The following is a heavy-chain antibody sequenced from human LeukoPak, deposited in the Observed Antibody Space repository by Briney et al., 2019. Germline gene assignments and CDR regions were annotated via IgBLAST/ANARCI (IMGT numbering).Heavy chain of an antibody. CDR2: IYYSGST. Sequence: KSSETLSLTCTVSGGSISSSSYYWGWIRQPPGKGLEWIGSIYYSGSTYYNPSLKSRVTISVDTSKNQFSLKLSSVTAADTAVYYCARGPGEALEWLSNDAFDIWGQGTMVTVSS. CDR3: ARGPGEALEWLSNDAFDI. CDR1: GGSISSSSYY. V-gene: IGHV4-39*07. D-gene: IGHD3-3*01. J-gene: IGHJ3*02.